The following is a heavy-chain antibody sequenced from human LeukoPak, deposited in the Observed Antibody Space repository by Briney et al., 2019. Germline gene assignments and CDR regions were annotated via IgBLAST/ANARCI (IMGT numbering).Heavy chain of an antibody. CDR2: IYHSGST. J-gene: IGHJ3*02. Sequence: SETLSLTCAVSGGSISSGGYSWSWIRQPPGKGLEWIGYIYHSGSTYYHPSLKSRVTISVDRSKNQFSLKLSSVTAADTAVYYCAGYRDAFDIWGQGTMVTVSS. CDR3: AGYRDAFDI. D-gene: IGHD1-1*01. CDR1: GGSISSGGYS. V-gene: IGHV4-30-2*01.